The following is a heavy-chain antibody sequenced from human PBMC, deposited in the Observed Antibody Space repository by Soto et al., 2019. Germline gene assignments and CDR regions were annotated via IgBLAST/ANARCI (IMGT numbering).Heavy chain of an antibody. CDR1: GFTFSSYA. V-gene: IGHV3-23*01. CDR2: IGGDGYST. CDR3: AQLIVSATSI. D-gene: IGHD2-8*01. Sequence: EVQLLESGGGLVQPGGSLRLSCAASGFTFSSYAMTWVRQAPGKGLEWVSAIGGDGYSTYYADSVKGRFIVSRDNSKNTLYLQINSLRAEDTAIYYCAQLIVSATSIWGQGTMVTVSS. J-gene: IGHJ3*02.